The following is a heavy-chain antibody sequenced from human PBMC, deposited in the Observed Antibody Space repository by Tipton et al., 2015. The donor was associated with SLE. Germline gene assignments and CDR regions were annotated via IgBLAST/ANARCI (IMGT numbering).Heavy chain of an antibody. CDR1: GFTFSSYE. CDR3: ARDARFADAFDI. CDR2: ISSSGSSI. V-gene: IGHV3-48*03. D-gene: IGHD3-3*01. Sequence: QLVQSGGGLVKPGGSLRLSCAASGFTFSSYEMNWVRQAPGKGLEWVSYISSSGSSIYYADSVKGRFTISRDNVKNSLYLQMNSLRAEDTAVYYCARDARFADAFDIWGQGTMVTVSS. J-gene: IGHJ3*02.